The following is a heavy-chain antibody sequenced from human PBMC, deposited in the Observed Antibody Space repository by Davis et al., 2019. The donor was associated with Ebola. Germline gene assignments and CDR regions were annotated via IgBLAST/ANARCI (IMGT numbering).Heavy chain of an antibody. CDR1: GFRSLNSA. D-gene: IGHD2-15*01. J-gene: IGHJ4*02. CDR3: VGEDYNDGTCCSFDY. CDR2: VIVASGDT. V-gene: IGHV1-58*01. Sequence: SVKVSCKTSGFRSLNSAVQWVRQAPGERLEWMGWVIVASGDTKYAQNLQGRLTIYTDTSTGTVYMELNSLTTEDTAIYYCVGEDYNDGTCCSFDYWGQGTLVTVSS.